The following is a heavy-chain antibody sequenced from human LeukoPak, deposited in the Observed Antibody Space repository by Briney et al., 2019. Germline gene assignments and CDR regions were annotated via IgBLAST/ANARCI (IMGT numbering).Heavy chain of an antibody. D-gene: IGHD3-10*01. J-gene: IGHJ4*02. CDR2: ISSSSSTI. CDR1: GFTFSSYS. CDR3: ARDPPYYYGSGSHHLDY. V-gene: IGHV3-48*01. Sequence: PGGSLRLSCAASGFTFSSYSMNWVRQAPGKGLEWVSYISSSSSTIYYADSVKGRFTISRDNAKNSLYLQMNSLRAEDTAVYCCARDPPYYYGSGSHHLDYWGQGTLVTVSS.